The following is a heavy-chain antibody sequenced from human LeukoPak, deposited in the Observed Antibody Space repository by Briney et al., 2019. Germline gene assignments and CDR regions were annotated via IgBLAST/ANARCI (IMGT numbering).Heavy chain of an antibody. CDR2: INSDGSEG. D-gene: IGHD6-6*01. V-gene: IGHV3-7*03. CDR1: GFTFSVFW. Sequence: GGSLRLSCAVSGFTFSVFWMSWSRQAPGKGLEWVASINSDGSEGYYADVVKGRFTISRDNAKNSLYLQLNSLRAEDTAVYYCARSSYSSSSSVWGQGTMVTVSS. CDR3: ARSSYSSSSSV. J-gene: IGHJ3*01.